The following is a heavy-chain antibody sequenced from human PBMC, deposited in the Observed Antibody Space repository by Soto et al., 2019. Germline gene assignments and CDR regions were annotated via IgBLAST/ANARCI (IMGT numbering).Heavy chain of an antibody. J-gene: IGHJ4*02. D-gene: IGHD2-2*01. CDR1: SGSISGYS. CDR2: IYKSGST. Sequence: TLSLTCTVSSGSISGYSWTWIRQPPGKGLEWIGYIYKSGSTTYNPSLKSRVTMSVDTSKSQLSLKLTSVTAADTAVYYCARGVPNCSSSSCYFDYWSQGALVTAPQ. CDR3: ARGVPNCSSSSCYFDY. V-gene: IGHV4-59*01.